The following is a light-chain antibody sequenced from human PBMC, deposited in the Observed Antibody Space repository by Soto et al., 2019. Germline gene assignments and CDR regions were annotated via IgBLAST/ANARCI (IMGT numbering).Light chain of an antibody. J-gene: IGKJ3*01. CDR2: AAS. V-gene: IGKV1-39*01. CDR1: QSIRSS. Sequence: DLPMTQSPSSLSASVGDRVTITCRTSQSIRSSLNWYQQKPGKAPNLLIYAASRLQSGVPSRFSGSGSGTDFTLTISSLQPADFATYYCQQSYSTPFTFGPGTKVDIK. CDR3: QQSYSTPFT.